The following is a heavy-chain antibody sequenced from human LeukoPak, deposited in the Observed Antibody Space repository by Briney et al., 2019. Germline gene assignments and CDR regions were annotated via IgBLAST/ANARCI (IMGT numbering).Heavy chain of an antibody. Sequence: PGRSLRLSCAASGFTFSSYGMHWVRQAPGKGLEWVAVISYDGSNKYYADSVKGRFTISRDNSKNTLYLQMNSLRAEDTAVYYCAKDEGSYISVWYPSPASDAFDIWGQGTMVTVSS. CDR3: AKDEGSYISVWYPSPASDAFDI. D-gene: IGHD6-19*01. V-gene: IGHV3-30*18. J-gene: IGHJ3*02. CDR2: ISYDGSNK. CDR1: GFTFSSYG.